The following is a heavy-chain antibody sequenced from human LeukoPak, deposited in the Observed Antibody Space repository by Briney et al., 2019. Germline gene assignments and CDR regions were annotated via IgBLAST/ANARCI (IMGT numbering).Heavy chain of an antibody. V-gene: IGHV1-69*01. CDR2: IIPIFGTA. CDR3: ARPFTVAAAKSDDYGDYLSGIAWGD. D-gene: IGHD4-17*01. J-gene: IGHJ4*02. CDR1: GGTFSSYA. Sequence: SVKVSCKASGGTFSSYAISWVRQAPGQGLEWMGGIIPIFGTANYAQKFQGRVTITADESTSTAYMELSSLRSEDTAVYYCARPFTVAAAKSDDYGDYLSGIAWGDWGQGTLVTVSS.